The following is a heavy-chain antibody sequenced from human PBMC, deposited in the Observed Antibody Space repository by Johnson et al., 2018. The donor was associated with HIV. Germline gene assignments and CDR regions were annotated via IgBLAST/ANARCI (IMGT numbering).Heavy chain of an antibody. J-gene: IGHJ3*01. CDR2: INWNGGST. V-gene: IGHV3-20*04. CDR1: GFSFDDYG. Sequence: VQLVESGGGVVRPGGSLRLSCTASGFSFDDYGMNWVRQAPGKGLEWVSGINWNGGSTGYADSVKGRFTISRDNAKNSLYLQIKSLRGEDTAVYYCARDCRYAFDLWGQGTMVTVSS. D-gene: IGHD3-16*02. CDR3: ARDCRYAFDL.